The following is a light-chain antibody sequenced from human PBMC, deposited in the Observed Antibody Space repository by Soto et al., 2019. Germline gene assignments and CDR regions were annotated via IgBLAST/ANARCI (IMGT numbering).Light chain of an antibody. CDR2: GAS. J-gene: IGKJ1*01. V-gene: IGKV3-20*01. CDR3: QQYGSSPQT. CDR1: QSVSNSY. Sequence: EIVLTQSPGTLSLSPGERATLSCRASQSVSNSYLAWYQQKPGQAPRLLIYGASSRATGIPDRFSGSGSGTDFTLTISRLEPEDFAVYYCQQYGSSPQTFGKGTKV.